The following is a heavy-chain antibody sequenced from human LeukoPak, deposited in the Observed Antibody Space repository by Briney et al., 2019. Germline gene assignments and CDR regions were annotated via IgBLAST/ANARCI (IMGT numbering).Heavy chain of an antibody. D-gene: IGHD6-13*01. V-gene: IGHV4-39*02. CDR1: GDSVSSSNYY. CDR2: FYPGGRP. Sequence: SETLSLTCTVSGDSVSSSNYYWVWIRQPPGKGLEWLGSFYPGGRPYYNPSLESRVTVAIDTSKNHFSLKLTAVTAADTAVYFCARRGLTAAAVWGQGTLVTVSS. CDR3: ARRGLTAAAV. J-gene: IGHJ4*02.